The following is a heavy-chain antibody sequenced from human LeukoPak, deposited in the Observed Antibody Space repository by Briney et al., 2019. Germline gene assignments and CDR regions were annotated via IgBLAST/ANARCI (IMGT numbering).Heavy chain of an antibody. CDR2: IRYDGSNK. V-gene: IGHV3-30*02. CDR3: ARDGATTPDY. J-gene: IGHJ4*02. D-gene: IGHD5-24*01. CDR1: GFTFSSYG. Sequence: PGGSLRLSCAASGFTFSSYGMHWVRQALGKGLEWVAFIRYDGSNKYYADSVKGRFTISRDNSKNTLYLQMNSLRAEDTAVYYCARDGATTPDYWGQGTLVTVSS.